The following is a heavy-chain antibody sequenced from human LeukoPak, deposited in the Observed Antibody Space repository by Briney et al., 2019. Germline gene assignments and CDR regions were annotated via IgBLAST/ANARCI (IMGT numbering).Heavy chain of an antibody. D-gene: IGHD6-13*01. Sequence: GGSLRLSCAGSGFTFSDSYISWIRQAPGKGLELISYISISGSAIYYADSVKGRFTISRDNAKNSLYLQMNSLRAEDTAVYYCARRIAAALDYWGQGTLVTVSS. CDR3: ARRIAAALDY. CDR2: ISISGSAI. J-gene: IGHJ4*02. V-gene: IGHV3-11*04. CDR1: GFTFSDSY.